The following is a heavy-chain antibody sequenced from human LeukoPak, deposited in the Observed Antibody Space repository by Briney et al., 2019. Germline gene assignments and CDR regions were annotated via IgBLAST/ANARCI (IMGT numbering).Heavy chain of an antibody. J-gene: IGHJ4*02. CDR1: GFTFSSYW. CDR2: IKQDGSEK. CDR3: ARGSYGEIDY. V-gene: IGHV3-7*04. D-gene: IGHD5-18*01. Sequence: QSGGSLRLSCAASGFTFSSYWMSWVRQAPGKGLEWVANIKQDGSEKYYVDSVKGRFTISRDNSKNTLYLQMDSLRAEDTAVYYCARGSYGEIDYWGQGTLVTVSS.